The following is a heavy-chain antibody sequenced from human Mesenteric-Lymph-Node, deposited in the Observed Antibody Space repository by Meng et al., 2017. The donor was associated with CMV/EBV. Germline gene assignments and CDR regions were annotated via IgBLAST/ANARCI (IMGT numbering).Heavy chain of an antibody. V-gene: IGHV3-23*01. J-gene: IGHJ4*02. CDR3: AKVIRWDSKADY. CDR1: GFTFSSYA. Sequence: GGSLRLSCAASGFTFSSYAMSWVRQAPGKGLEWVSAISGSGGSTYYADSVKGRFTISRDNSKNTLYPQMNSLRAEDTAVYYCAKVIRWDSKADYWGQGTLVTVSS. D-gene: IGHD4-11*01. CDR2: ISGSGGST.